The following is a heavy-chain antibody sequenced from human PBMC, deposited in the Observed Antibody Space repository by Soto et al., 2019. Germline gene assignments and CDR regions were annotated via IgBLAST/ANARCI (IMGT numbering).Heavy chain of an antibody. Sequence: ESLKISCKGSGYSFTSYWIGWVRQMPGKGLEWMGFIYLGDSDTRYSPSFQGQVTISADKSISTAYLQWSSLKASDTAMYYCARAVATIRDAFDIWGQGTMVTVSS. V-gene: IGHV5-51*01. CDR2: IYLGDSDT. J-gene: IGHJ3*02. D-gene: IGHD5-12*01. CDR1: GYSFTSYW. CDR3: ARAVATIRDAFDI.